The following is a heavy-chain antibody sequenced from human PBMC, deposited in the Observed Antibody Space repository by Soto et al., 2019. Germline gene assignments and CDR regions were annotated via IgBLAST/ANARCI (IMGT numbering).Heavy chain of an antibody. Sequence: QVQLVQSGAEVKKPGSSVKVSCKASGGTFSSYAISWVRQAPGQGLEWMGGIIPIFGTANYAQKFQGRVTRNADESTDTAEMELSRVQSEDTAVYYCDWRVGIYEYWYVDLAGRGAEVTLSS. CDR3: DWRVGIYEYWYVDL. CDR2: IIPIFGTA. CDR1: GGTFSSYA. J-gene: IGHJ2*01. V-gene: IGHV1-69*12. D-gene: IGHD3-3*01.